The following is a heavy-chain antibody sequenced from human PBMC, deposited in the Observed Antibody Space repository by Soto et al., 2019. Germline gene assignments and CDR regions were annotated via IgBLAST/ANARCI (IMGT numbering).Heavy chain of an antibody. V-gene: IGHV4-34*01. CDR1: GGSFSGYY. CDR2: INHSGST. J-gene: IGHJ5*02. CDR3: ARGRRPITMVRGVTNWFDP. D-gene: IGHD3-10*01. Sequence: SETLSLTCAVYGGSFSGYYWSWIRQPPGKGLEWIGEINHSGSTNYNPSLKSRVSISVDTSKKQFSLKLSSVTAADTAVYYCARGRRPITMVRGVTNWFDPWGQGALVTVSS.